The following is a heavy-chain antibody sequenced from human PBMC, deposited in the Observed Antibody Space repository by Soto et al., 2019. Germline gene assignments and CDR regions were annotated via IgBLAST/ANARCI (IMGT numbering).Heavy chain of an antibody. CDR2: IYYSGST. CDR1: GASISSSGYY. CDR3: ARHKPNSSGWYYHGMDV. J-gene: IGHJ6*02. V-gene: IGHV4-39*01. D-gene: IGHD6-19*01. Sequence: TSETLSLTCTVSGASISSSGYYWGWIRQPPGKGLEWIGSIYYSGSTYYNPSLKSRVTISVDTSKNQFSLKVSSVTAADTAVYYCARHKPNSSGWYYHGMDVWGQGTTVTVSS.